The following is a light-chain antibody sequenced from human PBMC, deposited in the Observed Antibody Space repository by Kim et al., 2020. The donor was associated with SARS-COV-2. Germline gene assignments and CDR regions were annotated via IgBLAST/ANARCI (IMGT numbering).Light chain of an antibody. Sequence: LSPGESATLSCRASQSVSSSYLAWYQQKPGQAPRLPIYGASSRATGIPDRFSGSGSGTDFTLTISRLEPEDFAVYYCQQYGSSPYTFGQGTKLEI. CDR3: QQYGSSPYT. J-gene: IGKJ2*01. V-gene: IGKV3-20*01. CDR1: QSVSSSY. CDR2: GAS.